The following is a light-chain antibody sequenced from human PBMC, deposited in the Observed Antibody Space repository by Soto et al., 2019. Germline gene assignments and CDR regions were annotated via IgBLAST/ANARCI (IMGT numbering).Light chain of an antibody. Sequence: QSVLTQPPSVSAAPGQKVTLSCSGSSSNIGSSYVAWYQQLPGTAPKLVIYENDKRPSGIPDRFSGSKSGTSATLGITGLQTGDEADYYCGTWDSSLSAGVFGGGTKLTVL. CDR2: END. CDR1: SSNIGSSY. V-gene: IGLV1-51*02. J-gene: IGLJ3*02. CDR3: GTWDSSLSAGV.